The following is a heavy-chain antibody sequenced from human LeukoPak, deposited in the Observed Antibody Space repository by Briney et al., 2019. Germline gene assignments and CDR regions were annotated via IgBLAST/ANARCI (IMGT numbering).Heavy chain of an antibody. CDR2: IYYSGST. J-gene: IGHJ4*02. CDR3: ARLVVPAAMSPKGLYYFDY. CDR1: GGSISSSSYY. V-gene: IGHV4-39*01. D-gene: IGHD2-2*01. Sequence: SETLSLTCTVSGGSISSSSYYWGWIRQPPGKGLEWIGCIYYSGSTYYNPSLKSRVTISVDTSKNQFSLKLSSVTAADTAVYYCARLVVPAAMSPKGLYYFDYWGRGTLVTVSS.